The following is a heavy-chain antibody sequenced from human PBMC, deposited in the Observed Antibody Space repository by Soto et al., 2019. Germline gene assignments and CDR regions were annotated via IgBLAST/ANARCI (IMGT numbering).Heavy chain of an antibody. CDR2: ITPIYPTT. D-gene: IGHD5-18*01. V-gene: IGHV1-69*13. CDR1: GGTFYTYT. Sequence: SVKVSCKASGGTFYTYTFSWVRQAPGQGLEWMGSITPIYPTTNYAEKFQGRLTVTADGSTNAAYMELNSLTSEDTAVYYCARIPRYSFPTSDDLDSWGQGTLVTVSS. J-gene: IGHJ4*02. CDR3: ARIPRYSFPTSDDLDS.